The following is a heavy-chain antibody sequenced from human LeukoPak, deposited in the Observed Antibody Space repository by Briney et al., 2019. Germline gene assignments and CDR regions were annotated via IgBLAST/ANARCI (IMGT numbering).Heavy chain of an antibody. CDR1: GFTFSSYS. CDR3: ALQRTLWQQLLDY. CDR2: ISSTSSYI. V-gene: IGHV3-21*04. Sequence: GGSLRLSCAASGFTFSSYSMNWVRQAPGKALEWVSSISSTSSYIYYADSVKGRFTISRDNSKNTLYLQMNSLRAEDTAVYYCALQRTLWQQLLDYWGQGTLVTVSS. J-gene: IGHJ4*02. D-gene: IGHD6-13*01.